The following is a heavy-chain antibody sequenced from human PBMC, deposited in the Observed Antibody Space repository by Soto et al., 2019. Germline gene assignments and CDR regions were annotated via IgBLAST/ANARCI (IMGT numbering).Heavy chain of an antibody. J-gene: IGHJ6*02. CDR1: GDSVTSVSYY. V-gene: IGHV4-61*01. D-gene: IGHD3-10*01. CDR2: IYYSGSA. CDR3: ARGVGFGYYYYHMDL. Sequence: ETLSLTCTVSGDSVTSVSYYWSWIRHPPGKGLEWIGYIYYSGSADYNPSLGSRVTISIDTSKNQFPLKLTSVTAADTAVYYCARGVGFGYYYYHMDLWGQGTTVTVSS.